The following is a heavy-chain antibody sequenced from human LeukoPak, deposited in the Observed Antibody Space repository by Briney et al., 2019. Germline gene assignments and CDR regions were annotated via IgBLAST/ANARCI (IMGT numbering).Heavy chain of an antibody. D-gene: IGHD6-6*01. Sequence: GGSLRLSCAASRFTFSSYGIHWVRQAPGKGLEWVAFIRYDGGNKYYADSVKGRFTISRDNSKNTLYLQMNSLRTEDTAVYYCAKDGSQYSSFNWFDPWGQGTLVTVSS. J-gene: IGHJ5*02. CDR1: RFTFSSYG. CDR3: AKDGSQYSSFNWFDP. V-gene: IGHV3-30*02. CDR2: IRYDGGNK.